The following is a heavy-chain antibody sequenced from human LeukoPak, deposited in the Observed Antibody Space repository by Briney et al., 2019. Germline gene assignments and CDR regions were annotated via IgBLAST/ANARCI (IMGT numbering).Heavy chain of an antibody. CDR2: ITSSSSTI. CDR1: GFTFSIYA. J-gene: IGHJ4*02. Sequence: PGGSLRLSCAASGFTFSIYAMTWVRQAPGKGLEWVSYITSSSSTIYYADSVKGRFTISRDNAKNSVYLQMNSLRDEDTAVYYCARPHSGHLFDYWGQGTLVTVSS. D-gene: IGHD3-10*01. CDR3: ARPHSGHLFDY. V-gene: IGHV3-48*02.